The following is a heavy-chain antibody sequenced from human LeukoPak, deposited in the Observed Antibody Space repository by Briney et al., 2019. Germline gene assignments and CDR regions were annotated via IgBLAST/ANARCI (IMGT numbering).Heavy chain of an antibody. Sequence: GGSLRLSCVASGFTFSSYWTHWVRQVPGKGLVWVSRINSDGTTTSYADSAKGRFTISRDNAKNTLYLQMNSLRAEDTAVYYCTRVLSMVRGVDVFDIWGQGTMVTVSS. CDR3: TRVLSMVRGVDVFDI. CDR1: GFTFSSYW. D-gene: IGHD3-10*01. V-gene: IGHV3-74*01. CDR2: INSDGTTT. J-gene: IGHJ3*02.